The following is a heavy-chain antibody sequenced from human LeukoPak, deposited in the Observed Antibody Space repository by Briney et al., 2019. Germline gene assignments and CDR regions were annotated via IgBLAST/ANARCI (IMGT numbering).Heavy chain of an antibody. CDR3: ARFSADNWFDP. J-gene: IGHJ5*02. V-gene: IGHV4-34*01. CDR2: INHSGST. CDR1: GGSFSGYY. Sequence: SETLSLTCAVYGGSFSGYYWSWIRQPPGKGLEWIGEINHSGSTNYNPSLKSRVTISVDTSKNQFSLKLSSVTAADTAVYYCARFSADNWFDPWGQGTLVTVSS.